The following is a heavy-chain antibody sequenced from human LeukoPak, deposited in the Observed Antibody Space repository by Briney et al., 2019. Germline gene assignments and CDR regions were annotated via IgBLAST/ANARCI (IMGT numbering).Heavy chain of an antibody. CDR2: IYSGGST. CDR3: AKGDTILDS. V-gene: IGHV3-66*01. J-gene: IGHJ4*02. CDR1: GFTVSSKY. D-gene: IGHD3-3*01. Sequence: PGGSLRLSCAASGFTVSSKYLSWVRQAPGKGLEWVSVIYSGGSTYYADSVRGRFTISRDNSKNTLYLQMNSLRADDTAAYYCAKGDTILDSWGQGTLVIVSS.